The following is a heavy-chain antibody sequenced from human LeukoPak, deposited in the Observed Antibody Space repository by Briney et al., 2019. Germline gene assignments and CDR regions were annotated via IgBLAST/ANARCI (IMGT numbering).Heavy chain of an antibody. V-gene: IGHV4-61*01. Sequence: SETLSLTCTVSGGSVSSGSYYWSWIRQPPGKGLEWIGHIYYSGSTDYNPSLKSRVTISLDTSKNQFSLKLTSVTAADTAVYYCARTSVVTAMPFDYWGQGTLVTVSS. J-gene: IGHJ4*02. CDR1: GGSVSSGSYY. CDR3: ARTSVVTAMPFDY. D-gene: IGHD2-21*02. CDR2: IYYSGST.